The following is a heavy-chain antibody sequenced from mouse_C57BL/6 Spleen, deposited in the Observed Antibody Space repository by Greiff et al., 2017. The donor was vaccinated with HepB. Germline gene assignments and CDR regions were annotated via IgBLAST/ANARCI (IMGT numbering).Heavy chain of an antibody. J-gene: IGHJ2*01. CDR3: ARSEIYYYGSSYFDY. V-gene: IGHV1-26*01. Sequence: VQLQQSGPELVKPGASVKISCKASGYTFTDYYMNWVKQSHGKSLEWIGDINPNNGGTSYNQKFKGKATLTVDKSSSTAYMELRSLTSEDSAVYYCARSEIYYYGSSYFDYWGQGTTLTVSS. CDR2: INPNNGGT. D-gene: IGHD1-1*01. CDR1: GYTFTDYY.